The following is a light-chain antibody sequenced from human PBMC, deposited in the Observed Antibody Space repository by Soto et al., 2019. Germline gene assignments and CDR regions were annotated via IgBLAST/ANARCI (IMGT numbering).Light chain of an antibody. V-gene: IGKV1-39*01. CDR2: DAS. CDR1: QDIKMS. Sequence: DIQMTQSPSSLSASVGDRVTITCQASQDIKMSLNWYQQKPGKAPKLLIYDASTLQTGVPSRFSGSASMTDFTLTISDLQPEDFATYYCQQNDTAPRTFGQGTKVDI. CDR3: QQNDTAPRT. J-gene: IGKJ1*01.